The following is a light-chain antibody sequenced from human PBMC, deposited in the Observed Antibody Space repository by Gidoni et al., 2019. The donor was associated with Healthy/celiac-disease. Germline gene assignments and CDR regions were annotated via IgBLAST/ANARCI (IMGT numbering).Light chain of an antibody. CDR2: WAS. CDR3: QQYYSTLT. CDR1: QIVLYSSNNKNY. J-gene: IGKJ4*01. Sequence: DIVMTQSPDSLAVSLGERATINCKSNQIVLYSSNNKNYLAWYQQKPGQPPKLLIYWASTRESGVPDRFSGSGSGTDFTLTISSLQAEDVAVYYCQQYYSTLTFGGGTKVEIK. V-gene: IGKV4-1*01.